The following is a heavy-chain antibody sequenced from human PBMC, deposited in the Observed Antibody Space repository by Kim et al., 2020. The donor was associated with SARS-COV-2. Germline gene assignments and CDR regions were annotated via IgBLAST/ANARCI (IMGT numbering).Heavy chain of an antibody. CDR1: GFTFSSYA. CDR3: ARDLEVGSSGALDY. V-gene: IGHV3-30*04. CDR2: ISYDGSNK. Sequence: GGSLRLSCAASGFTFSSYAMHWVRQAPGKGLEWVAVISYDGSNKYYADSVKGRFTISRDNSKNTLYLQMNSLRAEDTAVYYCARDLEVGSSGALDYWGQG. J-gene: IGHJ4*02. D-gene: IGHD6-19*01.